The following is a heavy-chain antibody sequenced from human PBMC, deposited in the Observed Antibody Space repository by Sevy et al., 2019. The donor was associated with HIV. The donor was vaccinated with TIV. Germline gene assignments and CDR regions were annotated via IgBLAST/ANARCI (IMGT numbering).Heavy chain of an antibody. Sequence: GGSLRLSCSASGFTFSSYALLWVRPAPGKGLEWVSLISYDGRNKYYSDSVKGRFAISRDESKTTLFRQMESLRTEDTAIYYCARVGVSYCTDDCYHRFDYWGRGTLVTVSS. CDR1: GFTFSSYA. CDR3: ARVGVSYCTDDCYHRFDY. D-gene: IGHD2-21*02. CDR2: ISYDGRNK. J-gene: IGHJ4*02. V-gene: IGHV3-30*09.